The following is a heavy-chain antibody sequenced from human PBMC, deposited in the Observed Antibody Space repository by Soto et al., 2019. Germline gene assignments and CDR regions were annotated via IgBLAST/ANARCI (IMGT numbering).Heavy chain of an antibody. CDR1: GFMFSSFA. CDR2: TRSNGEHT. Sequence: GGSLRLSCAGSGFMFSSFAMTWVRQAPGKGLEWVSTTRSNGEHTYYADSVKGRFTVSRDNSKNTLFLEMSSLRAEDSAIYYCAKDSKSVSVSAARVYGMDVWGQGATVTVSS. CDR3: AKDSKSVSVSAARVYGMDV. V-gene: IGHV3-23*01. D-gene: IGHD2-2*01. J-gene: IGHJ6*02.